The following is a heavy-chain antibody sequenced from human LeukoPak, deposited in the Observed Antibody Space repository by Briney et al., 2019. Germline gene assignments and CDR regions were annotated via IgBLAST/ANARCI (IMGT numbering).Heavy chain of an antibody. D-gene: IGHD3-10*01. J-gene: IGHJ4*02. Sequence: GSLRLSCTASGFTFSTFAMTWVRQAPGKGLEWVSSISGGAGSTYYADSVKGRFTISRANSENTLYLQMHTPRAEDTAVYYCAKDLVTGSLDYWGLGTLVTVSS. CDR1: GFTFSTFA. CDR3: AKDLVTGSLDY. V-gene: IGHV3-23*01. CDR2: ISGGAGST.